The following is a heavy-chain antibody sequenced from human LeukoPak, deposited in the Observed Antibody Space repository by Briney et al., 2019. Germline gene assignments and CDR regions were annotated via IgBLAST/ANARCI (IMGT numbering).Heavy chain of an antibody. D-gene: IGHD2-15*01. CDR2: ISSSSSTI. J-gene: IGHJ6*03. V-gene: IGHV3-48*01. CDR1: GFTFSSYS. Sequence: PGGSLRLSCAASGFTFSSYSMNWVRQAPGKGLEWVSYISSSSSTIYYADSVKGRFTISRDNARNSLYLQMNSLRAEDTAVYYCARDGYCSGGSCFYYMDVWGKGTTVTVSS. CDR3: ARDGYCSGGSCFYYMDV.